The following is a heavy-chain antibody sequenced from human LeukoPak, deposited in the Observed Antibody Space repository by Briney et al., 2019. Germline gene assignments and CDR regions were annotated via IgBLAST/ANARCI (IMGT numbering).Heavy chain of an antibody. CDR1: GFTFSSYS. J-gene: IGHJ4*02. V-gene: IGHV3-21*01. Sequence: PGGSLRLSCAASGFTFSSYSMTWVRQAPGKGLEWVSSISSSSSYIYYADSVKGRFTISRDNAKNSLYLQMNSLRAEDTAVYYCARDSTLLPPYFDYWGQGTLVTVSS. CDR2: ISSSSSYI. CDR3: ARDSTLLPPYFDY. D-gene: IGHD1-1*01.